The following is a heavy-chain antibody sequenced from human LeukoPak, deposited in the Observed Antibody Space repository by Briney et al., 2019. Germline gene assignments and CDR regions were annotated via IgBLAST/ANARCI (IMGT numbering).Heavy chain of an antibody. V-gene: IGHV4-59*08. CDR2: IYNSGST. Sequence: SETLSLTCTVSGGSISSYYWSWIRQPPGKGLEWIGYIYNSGSTNYNPSLKSRATISVDTSKNQFSLKLSSVTAADTAVYYRARLGYDFGIPRYFDYWGQGTLVTVSS. D-gene: IGHD5-12*01. CDR1: GGSISSYY. CDR3: ARLGYDFGIPRYFDY. J-gene: IGHJ4*02.